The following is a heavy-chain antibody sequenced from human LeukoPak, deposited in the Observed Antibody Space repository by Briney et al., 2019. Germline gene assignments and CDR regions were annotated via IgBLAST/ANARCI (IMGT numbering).Heavy chain of an antibody. D-gene: IGHD6-19*01. Sequence: GGSLRLSCGASGFTLSSNWMSWVRQAPGRGLKWVASINQDGSTKYYVDSVKGRFTISRDNAKNSLYLQMNSLRVEDTAVYFCARWGQTSGWYYLDNWGQGTLVTVSS. J-gene: IGHJ4*02. V-gene: IGHV3-7*01. CDR2: INQDGSTK. CDR1: GFTLSSNW. CDR3: ARWGQTSGWYYLDN.